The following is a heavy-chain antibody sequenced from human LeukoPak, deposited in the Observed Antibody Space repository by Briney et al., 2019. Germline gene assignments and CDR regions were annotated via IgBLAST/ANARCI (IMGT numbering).Heavy chain of an antibody. CDR2: ISSSSSYI. Sequence: PGGSLRLSCAASGFTFSSYAMNWVRQTPGKGLEWVSSISSSSSYIYYADSVKGRFTISRDNAKNSLYLQMNSLRAEDTAVYYCAKLGYCSSTSCFDNDAFDIWGQGTMVTVSS. D-gene: IGHD2-2*01. J-gene: IGHJ3*02. CDR3: AKLGYCSSTSCFDNDAFDI. CDR1: GFTFSSYA. V-gene: IGHV3-21*01.